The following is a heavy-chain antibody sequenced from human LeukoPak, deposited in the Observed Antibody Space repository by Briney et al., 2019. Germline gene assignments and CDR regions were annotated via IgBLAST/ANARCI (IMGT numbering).Heavy chain of an antibody. Sequence: GGSLRLSCAASGFTFSSHSMAWVRQAPGKGLEWVSYISSSGSTIYYADSVKGRFTISRDNAKNSLYLQMNSLRAEDTAVYYCASFGDSSGFYYYYMDVWGKGTTVTISS. D-gene: IGHD6-19*01. V-gene: IGHV3-48*04. CDR1: GFTFSSHS. CDR3: ASFGDSSGFYYYYMDV. CDR2: ISSSGSTI. J-gene: IGHJ6*03.